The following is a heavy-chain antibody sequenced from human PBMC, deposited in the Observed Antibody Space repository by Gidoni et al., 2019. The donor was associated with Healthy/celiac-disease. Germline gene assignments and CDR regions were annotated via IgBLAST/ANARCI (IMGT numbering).Heavy chain of an antibody. Sequence: VHLVKSGAEAKKPGESRRISWTGSGYSFTSYWISWVRRMPGKGLEWMGSIVPGDSYTNYSPSFQGHVTISADKSISTAYLQWSSLTASDTAMYYCARQPLYYDSSAVDYWGQGTLVTVSS. D-gene: IGHD3-22*01. V-gene: IGHV5-10-1*03. J-gene: IGHJ4*02. CDR3: ARQPLYYDSSAVDY. CDR2: IVPGDSYT. CDR1: GYSFTSYW.